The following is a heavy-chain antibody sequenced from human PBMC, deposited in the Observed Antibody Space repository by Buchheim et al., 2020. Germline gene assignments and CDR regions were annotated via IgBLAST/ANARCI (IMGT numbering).Heavy chain of an antibody. CDR1: GFTFHTYG. J-gene: IGHJ6*02. Sequence: VQLVESGGGVVQPGRSLRLSCAASGFTFHTYGMDWVRQAPGKGLEWVGRIKSKTDGGTTDYAAPVKGRFTISRDDSKNTLYLQMNSLKTEDTAVYYCTTPKQLPSMVYYYYGMDVWGQGTT. D-gene: IGHD6-6*01. V-gene: IGHV3-15*01. CDR3: TTPKQLPSMVYYYYGMDV. CDR2: IKSKTDGGTT.